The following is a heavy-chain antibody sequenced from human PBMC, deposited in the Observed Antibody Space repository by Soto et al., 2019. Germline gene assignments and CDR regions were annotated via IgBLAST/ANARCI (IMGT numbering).Heavy chain of an antibody. CDR2: IYSGGST. J-gene: IGHJ3*02. V-gene: IGHV3-53*01. D-gene: IGHD2-21*02. CDR3: ARGGGDCGGDCYFAFDI. CDR1: GFTVSSNY. Sequence: GGSLRLSCAASGFTVSSNYMSWVRQAPGKGLEWVSVIYSGGSTYYADSVKGRFTISRDNSKNTLYLQMNSLRAEDTAVYYCARGGGDCGGDCYFAFDIWGQETMVTVSS.